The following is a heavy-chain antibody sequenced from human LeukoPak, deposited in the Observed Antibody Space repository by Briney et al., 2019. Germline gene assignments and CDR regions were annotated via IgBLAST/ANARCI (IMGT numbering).Heavy chain of an antibody. Sequence: PSETLSLTCSVSGDSISTCYWSWIRQPPGKGLEWIGYNSGRTNYNPSLKSRVTISLDTSKNQFSLKLSSVTAADTAVYYCARVRNSSSWYLGFDHWGQGTLVTVSS. J-gene: IGHJ4*02. CDR1: GDSISTCY. CDR2: NSGRT. CDR3: ARVRNSSSWYLGFDH. D-gene: IGHD6-13*01. V-gene: IGHV4-59*01.